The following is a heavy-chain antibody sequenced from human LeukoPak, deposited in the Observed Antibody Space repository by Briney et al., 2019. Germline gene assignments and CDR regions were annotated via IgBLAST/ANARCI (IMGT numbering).Heavy chain of an antibody. CDR1: GFTFSSYA. Sequence: PGGSLRLSCAASGFTFSSYAMHWVRQAPGKGLEWVAAISDDGSNKKYADSVKGRFTISRDNSQNTLYLQMNSLRAEDTAVYYCAREVSRDGYMEGFDYWGQGTLVTVSS. J-gene: IGHJ4*02. V-gene: IGHV3-30*04. D-gene: IGHD5-24*01. CDR2: ISDDGSNK. CDR3: AREVSRDGYMEGFDY.